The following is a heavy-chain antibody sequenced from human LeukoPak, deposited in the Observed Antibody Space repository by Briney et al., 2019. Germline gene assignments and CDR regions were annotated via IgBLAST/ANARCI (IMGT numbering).Heavy chain of an antibody. CDR1: GFTFSSYA. V-gene: IGHV3-23*01. CDR3: AKPEERYSSPYY. D-gene: IGHD6-13*01. J-gene: IGHJ4*02. Sequence: PGGSLRLSCAASGFTFSSYAMNWVRQAPGKGLEWVSVISGSGGSTNYADSVKGRFTISRDNSKNTLYLQMNSLRAEDTAVYYCAKPEERYSSPYYWGQGNPGHRLL. CDR2: ISGSGGST.